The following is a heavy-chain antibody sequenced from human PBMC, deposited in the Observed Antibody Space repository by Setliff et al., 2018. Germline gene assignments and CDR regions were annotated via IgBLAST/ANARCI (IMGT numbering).Heavy chain of an antibody. CDR2: IVVGSGNT. V-gene: IGHV1-58*01. D-gene: IGHD3-3*01. J-gene: IGHJ6*02. CDR3: AADQPKEWLRYYHYGMDV. Sequence: ASVKVSCKASGFTFTSSAVQWVRQARGQRLEWIGWIVVGSGNTNYAQKFQERVTITRDMSTSTAYMELSSLRSEDTAVYYCAADQPKEWLRYYHYGMDVWGQGTTVTVSS. CDR1: GFTFTSSA.